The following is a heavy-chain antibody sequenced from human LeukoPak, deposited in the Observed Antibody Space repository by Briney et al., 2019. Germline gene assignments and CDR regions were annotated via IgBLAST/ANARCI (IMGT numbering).Heavy chain of an antibody. V-gene: IGHV4-34*01. CDR2: INHSGNT. CDR3: ARGEDWNSSWKFGY. D-gene: IGHD6-13*01. Sequence: SETLSLTCAVYGGSFSDYYWSWIRQPPGKGLEWIGEINHSGNTNYNPSLKSRVTISVDTSKNQFSLKLGSVTAADTAVYYCARGEDWNSSWKFGYWGQGTLVTVSS. J-gene: IGHJ4*02. CDR1: GGSFSDYY.